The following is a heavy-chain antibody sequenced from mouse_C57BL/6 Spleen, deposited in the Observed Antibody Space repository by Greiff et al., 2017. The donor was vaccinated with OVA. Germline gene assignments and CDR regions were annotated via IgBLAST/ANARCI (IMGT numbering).Heavy chain of an antibody. CDR2: IDPGRGST. J-gene: IGHJ2*01. CDR1: GYTFTSYW. V-gene: IGHV1-55*01. CDR3: ARYITTVVAPDFDY. Sequence: VQLQQPGAELVKPGASVKMSCKASGYTFTSYWISWVKQRPGQGLEWIGDIDPGRGSTNYNEKFKSKATLTVDTSSSTAYMQLSSLTSEDSAVYYCARYITTVVAPDFDYWGQGTTLTVSS. D-gene: IGHD1-1*01.